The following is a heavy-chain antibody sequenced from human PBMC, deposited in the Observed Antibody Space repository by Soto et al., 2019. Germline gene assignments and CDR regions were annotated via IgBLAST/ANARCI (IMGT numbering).Heavy chain of an antibody. Sequence: GESLKISCKASGYSFIIYWIGWVRQMPGKGLEWMAIINPGNSETRYSPAFQGQVTISADKSVTTTYLQWDSLKASDSAMYFCARPAQNYVDSWGQGTQVTVPS. CDR1: GYSFIIYW. V-gene: IGHV5-51*01. CDR3: ARPAQNYVDS. CDR2: INPGNSET. J-gene: IGHJ4*02.